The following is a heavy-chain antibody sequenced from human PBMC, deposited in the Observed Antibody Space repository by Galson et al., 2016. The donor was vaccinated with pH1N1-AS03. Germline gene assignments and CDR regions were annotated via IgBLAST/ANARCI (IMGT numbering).Heavy chain of an antibody. Sequence: SLRLSCAASGFTFSNYAMNWVRQAPGQGLEWVASISGSGGSTNYADSVRGRFPISRDNSMNTLFLQMNRLRAEDTAVYHCAKKFYYDSSGHHLDVADVWGQGTAVTVSS. D-gene: IGHD3-22*01. J-gene: IGHJ3*01. CDR3: AKKFYYDSSGHHLDVADV. CDR2: ISGSGGST. V-gene: IGHV3-23*01. CDR1: GFTFSNYA.